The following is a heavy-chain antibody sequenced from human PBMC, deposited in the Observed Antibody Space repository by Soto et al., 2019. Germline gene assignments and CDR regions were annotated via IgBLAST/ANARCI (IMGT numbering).Heavy chain of an antibody. D-gene: IGHD3-3*01. J-gene: IGHJ6*03. CDR1: GFTFSSYA. Sequence: EVQLLESGGGLVQPGGSLRLSCAASGFTFSSYAMSWVRQAPGKGLEWVSAISGSGGSTYYADSVKGRFTISRDNSKNTLYLHMNSMRGEDTAVYYCAKDWSNYDCWSRDMDVWGKGTTVSVSS. CDR2: ISGSGGST. V-gene: IGHV3-23*01. CDR3: AKDWSNYDCWSRDMDV.